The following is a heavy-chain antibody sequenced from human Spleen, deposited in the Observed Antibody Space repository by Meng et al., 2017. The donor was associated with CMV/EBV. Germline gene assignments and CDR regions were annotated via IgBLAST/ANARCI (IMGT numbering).Heavy chain of an antibody. CDR2: INSGESST. J-gene: IGHJ4*02. V-gene: IGHV3-74*01. CDR1: GFTFRRYW. CDR3: ARTSCGTDFDY. D-gene: IGHD2-15*01. Sequence: SWADYGFTFRRYWTHWVRQAPGKGLVWFSRINSGESSTSYADSVKGRFTISRDNAKNTLYLQMNSLRAEDTAVYYCARTSCGTDFDYWGQGTLVTVSS.